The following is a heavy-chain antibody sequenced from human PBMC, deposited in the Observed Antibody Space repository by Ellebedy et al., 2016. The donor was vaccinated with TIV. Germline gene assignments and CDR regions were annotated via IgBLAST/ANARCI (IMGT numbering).Heavy chain of an antibody. CDR1: GFTFTSYW. Sequence: GGSLRLSCAASGFTFTSYWMTWVRQAPGKGLEWVANIKQDGSETHYVDSVKGRFSISRDNTQNSLFLQMHGLRAEDTAVFYCVRDRVGWFDYWGQGTLVTVSS. CDR3: VRDRVGWFDY. CDR2: IKQDGSET. V-gene: IGHV3-7*03. J-gene: IGHJ5*01.